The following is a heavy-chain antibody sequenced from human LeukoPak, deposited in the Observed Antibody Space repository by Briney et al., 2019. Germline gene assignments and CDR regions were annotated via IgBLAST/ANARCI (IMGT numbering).Heavy chain of an antibody. D-gene: IGHD5-18*01. J-gene: IGHJ4*02. CDR1: GGSISSGSYY. CDR3: ARERTAMAEYYFDY. Sequence: SETLSLTCTVSGGSISSGSYYWSWIRQPAGKGLEWIGRIYTSGSTNYNPSLKSRVTISVDTSKNQFSLKLSSVTAADTAVYYCARERTAMAEYYFDYWGQGTLVTVSS. CDR2: IYTSGST. V-gene: IGHV4-61*02.